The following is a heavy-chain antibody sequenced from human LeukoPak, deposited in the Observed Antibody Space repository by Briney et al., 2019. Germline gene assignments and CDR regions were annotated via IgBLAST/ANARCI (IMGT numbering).Heavy chain of an antibody. Sequence: AASVKVSSKASGYTFTSYYMHWVRQAPGQGLEWMGIINPSGGSTSYAQKFQDRVTMTRDTSTSTVYMELSSLRSEDTAVYYCAREVVSATLFFDPWGQGTLVTVSS. CDR1: GYTFTSYY. CDR2: INPSGGST. CDR3: AREVVSATLFFDP. V-gene: IGHV1-46*01. D-gene: IGHD2-21*02. J-gene: IGHJ5*02.